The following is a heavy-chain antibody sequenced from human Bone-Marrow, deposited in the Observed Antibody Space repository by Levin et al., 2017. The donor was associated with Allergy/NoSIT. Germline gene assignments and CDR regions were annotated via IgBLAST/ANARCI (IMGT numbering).Heavy chain of an antibody. V-gene: IGHV2-5*02. CDR2: IYWDDDE. J-gene: IGHJ4*02. CDR1: GFSLTASQVG. Sequence: KSGPTLVKPTQTLTLTCTFSGFSLTASQVGVGWIRQSPGKALEWLALIYWDDDERYSPSLKSRLTITKDTSKNEVVLKMTNMNPVDTGTYFCARVQVDSNEAFDYWGQGTQVTVSS. CDR3: ARVQVDSNEAFDY. D-gene: IGHD2-8*01.